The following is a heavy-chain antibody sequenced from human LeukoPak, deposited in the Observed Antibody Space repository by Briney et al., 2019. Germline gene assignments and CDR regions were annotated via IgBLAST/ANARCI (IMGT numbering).Heavy chain of an antibody. J-gene: IGHJ5*02. V-gene: IGHV3-74*01. Sequence: GGSLRLSCAASGFTFSSYWMHWVRQAPGKGLVWVSRINSDGSSTSYADSVKGRFTISRDNSKNTVYLQMDSLRPEDTAVYYCAKDSNSGDNRFDPWGQGTLVTVSS. CDR3: AKDSNSGDNRFDP. D-gene: IGHD6-13*01. CDR2: INSDGSST. CDR1: GFTFSSYW.